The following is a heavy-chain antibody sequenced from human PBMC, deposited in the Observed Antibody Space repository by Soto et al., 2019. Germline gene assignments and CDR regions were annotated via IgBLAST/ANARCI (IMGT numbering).Heavy chain of an antibody. CDR1: GFTFRSYS. Sequence: EVQLVESGGGLVKPGGSLRLSCAASGFTFRSYSLNWVRQAPGTGLEWVSSISSSSSYIYYADSFKGRFTISRDNAKNTLYLQMTGLRAEDTAVYYCAKDLYSSSARYFDYWGQGTLVTVSS. D-gene: IGHD6-6*01. V-gene: IGHV3-21*01. J-gene: IGHJ4*02. CDR2: ISSSSSYI. CDR3: AKDLYSSSARYFDY.